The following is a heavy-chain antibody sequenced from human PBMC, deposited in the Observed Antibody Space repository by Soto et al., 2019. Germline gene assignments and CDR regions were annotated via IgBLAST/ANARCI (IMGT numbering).Heavy chain of an antibody. J-gene: IGHJ4*02. CDR1: GYTFTSYG. CDR2: ISAYNCNT. V-gene: IGHV1-18*01. CDR3: ARVKGGELLNY. Sequence: GASVKVSCKASGYTFTSYGISWVRQAPGQGLEWMGWISAYNCNTNYAQKLQGRVTMTTDPSTSTAYMELRSLISDDTAVYYCARVKGGELLNYWGQGTLVTVSS. D-gene: IGHD1-26*01.